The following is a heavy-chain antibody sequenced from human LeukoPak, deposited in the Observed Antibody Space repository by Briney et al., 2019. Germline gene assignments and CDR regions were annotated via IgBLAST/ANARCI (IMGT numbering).Heavy chain of an antibody. V-gene: IGHV3-9*01. J-gene: IGHJ3*01. D-gene: IGHD2-15*01. Sequence: RRSLRLSCVASGFMFDEYGIHCVREAPRKGLWCVSGISLNIGSIGYADSVKGRFIISRDNAKSSVYLQMSSLGAEDTAFYYCARATAYCSGGTCSLLGGGAFDLWGQGTMVTVSS. CDR3: ARATAYCSGGTCSLLGGGAFDL. CDR2: ISLNIGSI. CDR1: GFMFDEYG.